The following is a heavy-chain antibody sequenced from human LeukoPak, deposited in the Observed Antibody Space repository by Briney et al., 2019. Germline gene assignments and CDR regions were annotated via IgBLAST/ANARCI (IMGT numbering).Heavy chain of an antibody. D-gene: IGHD2-15*01. V-gene: IGHV1-46*01. CDR2: INPSGGST. CDR3: ATTVVAATSSNYYGMDV. J-gene: IGHJ6*02. Sequence: ASVKVSCKASGYTFTSYYIHWVRQPPGQGLEWMGIINPSGGSTSYAQKFQGRVTMTRDTSTSTVYMELSSLRSEDTAVYYCATTVVAATSSNYYGMDVWGQGTTVSVSS. CDR1: GYTFTSYY.